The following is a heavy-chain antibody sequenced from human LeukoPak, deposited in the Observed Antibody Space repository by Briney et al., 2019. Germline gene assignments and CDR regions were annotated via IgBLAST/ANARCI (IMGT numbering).Heavy chain of an antibody. J-gene: IGHJ3*01. CDR1: GDSISTYY. CDR3: ARDTIRTDEPSFDV. CDR2: IHSSGIT. V-gene: IGHV4-59*01. D-gene: IGHD3-3*01. Sequence: SETLSLTCTVSGDSISTYYWNWIRQSPERGLEWIGYIHSSGITYYNPALKSRVAISIDTSKNRFSLELNSVTAADTAMYFCARDTIRTDEPSFDVWGQGTMVTVSS.